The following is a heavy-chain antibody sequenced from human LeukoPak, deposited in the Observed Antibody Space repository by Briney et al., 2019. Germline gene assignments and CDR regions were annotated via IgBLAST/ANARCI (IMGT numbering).Heavy chain of an antibody. Sequence: VASVKVSCKASGYTFTSYYMHWVRQAPGQGLEWMGIINPSGGSTSYAQKFQGRVTMTRDTSTSTVYMELSSLRSEDTAVYYCARGDYYDSSGYYRTLYYFDYWGQGTLVTVSS. CDR1: GYTFTSYY. CDR3: ARGDYYDSSGYYRTLYYFDY. CDR2: INPSGGST. J-gene: IGHJ4*02. V-gene: IGHV1-46*01. D-gene: IGHD3-22*01.